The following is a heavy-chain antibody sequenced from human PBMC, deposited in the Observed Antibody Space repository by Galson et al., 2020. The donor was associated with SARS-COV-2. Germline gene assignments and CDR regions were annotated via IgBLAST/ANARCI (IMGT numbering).Heavy chain of an antibody. CDR3: ARDDVGGHTSLKDIVLMVYAIPVLGARFDY. CDR2: ISAYNGNT. CDR1: GYTFTSYG. V-gene: IGHV1-18*01. D-gene: IGHD2-8*01. J-gene: IGHJ4*02. Sequence: ASVKVSCKASGYTFTSYGISWVRQAPGQGLEWMGWISAYNGNTNYAQKLQGRVTMTTDTSTSTAYMELRSLRSDDTAVYYCARDDVGGHTSLKDIVLMVYAIPVLGARFDYWGQGTLVTVSS.